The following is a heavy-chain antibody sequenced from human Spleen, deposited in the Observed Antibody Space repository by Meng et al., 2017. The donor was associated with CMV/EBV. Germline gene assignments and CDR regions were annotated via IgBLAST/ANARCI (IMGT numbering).Heavy chain of an antibody. CDR1: GGTFSSYA. V-gene: IGHV1-69*05. D-gene: IGHD2-2*01. Sequence: SVKVSCKASGGTFSSYAISWVRQAPGQGLEWMGGIIPIFGTANYAQKFQGRVTITTDESTSTAYMELSSLRSEDTAVYYCARSRGTCRPWGSTSCHNVFDYWGQGTLVTVSS. CDR2: IIPIFGTA. CDR3: ARSRGTCRPWGSTSCHNVFDY. J-gene: IGHJ4*02.